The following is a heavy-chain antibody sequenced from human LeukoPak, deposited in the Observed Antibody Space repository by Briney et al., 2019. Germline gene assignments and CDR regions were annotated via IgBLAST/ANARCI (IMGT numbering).Heavy chain of an antibody. CDR1: GFTFSSYA. CDR3: AKDYYYDSNGWGAFDI. D-gene: IGHD3-22*01. J-gene: IGHJ3*02. Sequence: GGSLRLSCAASGFTFSSYAMSWVRQAPGKGLEWVSTISSSGDNTYYADSVKGRFTISRDNSKNTLYLQMNSLRAEDTAVYYCAKDYYYDSNGWGAFDIWGQGTMVTVSS. CDR2: ISSSGDNT. V-gene: IGHV3-23*01.